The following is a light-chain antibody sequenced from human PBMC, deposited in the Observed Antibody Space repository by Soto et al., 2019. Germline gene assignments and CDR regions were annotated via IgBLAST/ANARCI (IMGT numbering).Light chain of an antibody. V-gene: IGKV3-20*01. Sequence: EIVFTHSPVTRFLSQGERATLSSWSSQTVSSSSLAWYQKKPGQAHRLIIFGASIRAAGITDRLSASVNGTDFTLNISELQPEDWAVYYGHKHQSWPRTFGQGTKVEIK. J-gene: IGKJ1*01. CDR3: HKHQSWPRT. CDR1: QTVSSSS. CDR2: GAS.